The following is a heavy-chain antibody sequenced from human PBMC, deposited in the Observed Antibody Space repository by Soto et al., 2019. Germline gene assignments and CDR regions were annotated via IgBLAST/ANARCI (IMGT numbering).Heavy chain of an antibody. D-gene: IGHD3-10*01. CDR2: ISDHST. CDR3: AKVVFMGSPPYAFDI. Sequence: EVQLLESGGGLVQPGGSLRLSCAASRFTLADYAMSWVRQAPGGRLEWVSTISDHSTYYPESVKGRFTISRDNSENTLHLQVNSLRAEDTAVYYCAKVVFMGSPPYAFDIWGHWTLVTVSS. CDR1: RFTLADYA. V-gene: IGHV3-23*01. J-gene: IGHJ3*02.